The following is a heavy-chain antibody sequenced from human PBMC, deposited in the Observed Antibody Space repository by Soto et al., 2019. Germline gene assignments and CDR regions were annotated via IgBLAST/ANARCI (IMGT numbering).Heavy chain of an antibody. V-gene: IGHV4-61*01. CDR2: IYYSGST. Sequence: SETLSLTCTVSCGSVSSGSYYWSWIRQPPGKGLEWIGYIYYSGSTNYNPSLKSRVTISVDTSKNQFSLKLSSVTAADTAVYYCARDNSYGAPFDYWGQGTLVTVSS. CDR3: ARDNSYGAPFDY. CDR1: CGSVSSGSYY. J-gene: IGHJ4*02. D-gene: IGHD5-18*01.